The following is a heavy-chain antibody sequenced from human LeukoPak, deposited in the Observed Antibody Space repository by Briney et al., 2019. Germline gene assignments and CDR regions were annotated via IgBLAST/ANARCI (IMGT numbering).Heavy chain of an antibody. Sequence: SETLSLTCTVSVGSISSGSYYWSWIRQPAGKGLEWIGRIYTSGSTNYNPSLKSRVTISVDTSKNQSSLKLSSVTAADTAVYYCARNAWLGSSSWYYFDYWGQGTLVTVSS. CDR3: ARNAWLGSSSWYYFDY. V-gene: IGHV4-61*02. D-gene: IGHD6-13*01. J-gene: IGHJ4*02. CDR2: IYTSGST. CDR1: VGSISSGSYY.